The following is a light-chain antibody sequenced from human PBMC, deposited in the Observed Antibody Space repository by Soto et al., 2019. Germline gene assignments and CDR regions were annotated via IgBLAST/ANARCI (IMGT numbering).Light chain of an antibody. CDR1: QSISSY. J-gene: IGKJ3*01. CDR3: HQRSTWPFT. V-gene: IGKV3-11*01. Sequence: EIVLTQFPATLSLSPGERATLSCRASQSISSYLAWYQQKPDQAPRLLIYDASNRATGIPARFSGSGSGTDFTLTISSLEPEDFAVYYCHQRSTWPFTFGPGTKV. CDR2: DAS.